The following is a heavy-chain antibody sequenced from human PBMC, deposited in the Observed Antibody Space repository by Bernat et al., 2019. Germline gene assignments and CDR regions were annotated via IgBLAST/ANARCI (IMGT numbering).Heavy chain of an antibody. J-gene: IGHJ4*02. CDR3: AKDYKSKYCTSTSCYEDDY. V-gene: IGHV3-23*01. D-gene: IGHD2-2*01. CDR1: GFTFSSYA. Sequence: EVQLLESWGGLVQPGGSLRLSCAASGFTFSSYAMSWVRQAPGKGLEWISGISNSGGSKYYADSVKGRFTISRDNSKNTLYLQMNSLRAEDTAVYYCAKDYKSKYCTSTSCYEDDYWGQGTLVTVS. CDR2: ISNSGGSK.